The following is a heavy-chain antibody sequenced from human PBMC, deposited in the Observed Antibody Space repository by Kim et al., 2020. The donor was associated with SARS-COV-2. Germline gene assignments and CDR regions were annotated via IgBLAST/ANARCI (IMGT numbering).Heavy chain of an antibody. CDR3: ALPPNYYDSSGYYNY. V-gene: IGHV3-23*01. CDR1: GFTFSSYA. D-gene: IGHD3-22*01. Sequence: GGSLRLSCAASGFTFSSYAMSWVRQAPGKGLEWVSAISGSGGSTYYADSVKGRFTISRDNSKNTLYLQMNSLRAEDTAVYYCALPPNYYDSSGYYNYWGQGTLVTVSS. J-gene: IGHJ4*02. CDR2: ISGSGGST.